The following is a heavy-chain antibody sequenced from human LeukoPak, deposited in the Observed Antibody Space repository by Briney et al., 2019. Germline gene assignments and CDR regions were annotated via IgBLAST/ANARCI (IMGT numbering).Heavy chain of an antibody. D-gene: IGHD6-19*01. Sequence: GRSLRLSCAASGFTFSSYAMHWVRQAPGKGLEGGAVILHEGSNKYYARSVKARFTISRDNSKNTPYLQVNTLRPQDPPVYSFARVSPLIAVAGTYLDYWGQGTLVTVSS. CDR2: ILHEGSNK. CDR1: GFTFSSYA. CDR3: ARVSPLIAVAGTYLDY. V-gene: IGHV3-30-3*01. J-gene: IGHJ4*02.